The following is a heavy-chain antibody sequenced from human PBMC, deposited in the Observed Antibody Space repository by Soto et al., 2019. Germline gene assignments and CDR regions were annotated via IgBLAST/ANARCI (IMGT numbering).Heavy chain of an antibody. Sequence: QVQLVQSGAEVRKPGASVTVSCRSSGDSFNDYYIHWVRQAPGQGFEWMGWINPNGGVTKYAQKFQGWVSMTRGTSIRTVYMQLSRLRSDDTAVYYGARESCGATANLDYYYFYMDVWGTGTTVTVSS. CDR2: INPNGGVT. CDR1: GDSFNDYY. J-gene: IGHJ6*03. CDR3: ARESCGATANLDYYYFYMDV. V-gene: IGHV1-2*04. D-gene: IGHD2-21*01.